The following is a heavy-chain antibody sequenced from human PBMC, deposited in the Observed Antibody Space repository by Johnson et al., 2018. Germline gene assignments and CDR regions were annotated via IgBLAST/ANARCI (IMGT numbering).Heavy chain of an antibody. CDR3: ARNDVGTFDI. CDR2: ISVSSSTI. CDR1: GFIFSSYS. J-gene: IGHJ3*02. Sequence: EVQLVESGGGLVQPGGSLRLSCEVSGFIFSSYSMNWVRKPPGKGLEWVSYISVSSSTIYYADSVKGRFTISRDNAKNSLYLQMNRLRDEDTAVYYCARNDVGTFDIWGQGTMVTVSS. V-gene: IGHV3-48*02. D-gene: IGHD1-1*01.